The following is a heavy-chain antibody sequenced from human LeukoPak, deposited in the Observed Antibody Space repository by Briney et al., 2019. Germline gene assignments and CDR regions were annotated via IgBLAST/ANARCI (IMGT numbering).Heavy chain of an antibody. CDR3: ARHISAGYSGYDYPIVY. D-gene: IGHD5-12*01. CDR2: IYYSGST. J-gene: IGHJ4*02. V-gene: IGHV4-59*08. CDR1: GGSISSYY. Sequence: PSETLSLTCTVSGGSISSYYWSWIRQPPGKGLEWIGYIYYSGSTDYNPSLKSRVTISVDTSKNQFSLKLSSVTAAYTAVYYCARHISAGYSGYDYPIVYWGQGTLVTVSS.